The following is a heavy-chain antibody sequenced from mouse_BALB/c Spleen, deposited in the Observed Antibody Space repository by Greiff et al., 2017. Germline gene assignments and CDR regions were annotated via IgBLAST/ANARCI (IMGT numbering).Heavy chain of an antibody. CDR1: GYSITSGYS. CDR2: IHYSGST. D-gene: IGHD2-4*01. Sequence: EVQLQQSGPDLVKPSQSLSLTCTVTGYSITSGYSWHWIRQFPGNKLEWMGYIHYSGSTNYNPSLKSRISITRDTSKNQFFLQLNSVTTEDTATYYCVREGNYYDYDDYAMDYWGQGTSVTVSS. CDR3: VREGNYYDYDDYAMDY. J-gene: IGHJ4*01. V-gene: IGHV3-1*02.